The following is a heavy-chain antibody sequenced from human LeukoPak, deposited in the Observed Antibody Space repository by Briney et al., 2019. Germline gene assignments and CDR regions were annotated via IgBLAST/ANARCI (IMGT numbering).Heavy chain of an antibody. V-gene: IGHV1-69*04. CDR2: IIPILGIA. J-gene: IGHJ6*02. CDR3: AREVRRGSSGWSSYYYYGMDV. D-gene: IGHD6-19*01. CDR1: GYTFTSYG. Sequence: SVKVSCKASGYTFTSYGISWVRQAPGQGLEWMGRIIPILGIANYAQKFQGRVTITADKSTSTAYMELSSLRSEDTAVYYCAREVRRGSSGWSSYYYYGMDVWGQGTTVTVSS.